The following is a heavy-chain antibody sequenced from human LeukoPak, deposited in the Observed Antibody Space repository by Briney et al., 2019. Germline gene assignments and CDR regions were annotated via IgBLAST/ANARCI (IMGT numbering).Heavy chain of an antibody. D-gene: IGHD3-22*01. Sequence: GGSLRLSCAASGFTFSSYSMYWVRQAPGKGLEWVSSISSSSSYIYYADSVKGRFTISRDNAKNSLYLQMNSLRAEDTAVYYCARDTPDYYDSSGPPDYWGQGTLVTVSS. CDR2: ISSSSSYI. J-gene: IGHJ4*02. CDR3: ARDTPDYYDSSGPPDY. V-gene: IGHV3-21*01. CDR1: GFTFSSYS.